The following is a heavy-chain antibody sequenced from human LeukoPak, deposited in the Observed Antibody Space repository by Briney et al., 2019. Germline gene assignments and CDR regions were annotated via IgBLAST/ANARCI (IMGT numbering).Heavy chain of an antibody. CDR3: AAVYFHGSGRHFDY. CDR1: GGSISSYH. V-gene: IGHV4-4*07. D-gene: IGHD3-10*01. Sequence: NPSETLSLTCTVSGGSISSYHWSWIRQPAGKGLEWIGRIYTSGSTNSNPSLKSRVTMSVDTSKNQFSLNLRSVTAADAAVYYCAAVYFHGSGRHFDYWGQGTLVTVSS. J-gene: IGHJ4*02. CDR2: IYTSGST.